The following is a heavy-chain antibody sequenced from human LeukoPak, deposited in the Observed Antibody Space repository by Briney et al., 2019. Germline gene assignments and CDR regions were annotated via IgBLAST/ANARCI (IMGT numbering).Heavy chain of an antibody. V-gene: IGHV1-3*01. J-gene: IGHJ3*02. Sequence: KFQGRVTITRDTSASTAYMELSSLRSEDTAVYYCARFSQYYDSSAFDIWGQGTMVTVSS. CDR3: ARFSQYYDSSAFDI. D-gene: IGHD3-22*01.